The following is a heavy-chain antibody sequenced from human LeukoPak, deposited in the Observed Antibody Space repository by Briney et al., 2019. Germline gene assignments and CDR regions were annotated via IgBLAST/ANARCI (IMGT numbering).Heavy chain of an antibody. J-gene: IGHJ4*02. CDR3: AILSYYYDSSGYSIFDY. Sequence: ASVKVSCTASGYTFTGYYMHWVRQAPGQGLEWMGIINPSGGSTSYAQRFQGRVTMTRDTSTSTVYMELSSLRSEDTAVYYCAILSYYYDSSGYSIFDYWGQGTLVTVSS. D-gene: IGHD3-22*01. CDR1: GYTFTGYY. CDR2: INPSGGST. V-gene: IGHV1-46*01.